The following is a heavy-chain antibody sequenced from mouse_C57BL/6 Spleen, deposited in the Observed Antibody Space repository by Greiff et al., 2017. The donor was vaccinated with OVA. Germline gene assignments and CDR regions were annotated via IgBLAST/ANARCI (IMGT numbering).Heavy chain of an antibody. CDR1: GFTFSDYG. Sequence: EVKLVESGGGLVKPGGSLKLSCAASGFTFSDYGMHWVRQAPEKGLEWVAYISSGSSTIYYADTVKGRFTISRANAKNTLFLQMTSLRSEDTAMYYCARNSNYEGDYYAMDYWGQGTSVTVSS. CDR2: ISSGSSTI. V-gene: IGHV5-17*01. J-gene: IGHJ4*01. D-gene: IGHD2-5*01. CDR3: ARNSNYEGDYYAMDY.